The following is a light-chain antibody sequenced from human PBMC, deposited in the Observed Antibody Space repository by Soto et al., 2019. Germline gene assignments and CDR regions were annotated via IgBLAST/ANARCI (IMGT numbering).Light chain of an antibody. CDR1: ERISRS. CDR2: DAS. J-gene: IGKJ2*01. Sequence: DIVLTQSPATLSLSPGNRVTLSCRATERISRSLAWYQQRPGQPPRILIYDASFRATGIPERFSGRGSGTDFTLSISSLEPEDFAVYYCQQYGSSRYTFGQGTKLEIK. CDR3: QQYGSSRYT. V-gene: IGKV3-20*01.